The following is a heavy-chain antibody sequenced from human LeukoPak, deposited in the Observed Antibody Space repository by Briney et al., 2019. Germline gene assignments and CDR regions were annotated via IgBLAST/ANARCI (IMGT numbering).Heavy chain of an antibody. CDR1: GYTFTSYD. V-gene: IGHV1-8*01. J-gene: IGHJ4*02. D-gene: IGHD3-3*01. Sequence: GASVKVSCKASGYTFTSYDINWVRQSTGQGLEWMGWVDPSSGKAGSSQKFQGRVIMTSSTSITTVYMELSSLTSEDTAIYYCASVPSFDSWSGFPDYWGQGTLVTVSS. CDR3: ASVPSFDSWSGFPDY. CDR2: VDPSSGKA.